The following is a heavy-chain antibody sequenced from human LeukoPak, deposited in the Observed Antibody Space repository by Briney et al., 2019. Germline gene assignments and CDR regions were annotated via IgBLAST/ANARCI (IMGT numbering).Heavy chain of an antibody. CDR1: GYTFTSYG. J-gene: IGHJ4*02. CDR3: ARIPGDPYYYDSSGYNDY. Sequence: ASVTVSCKASGYTFTSYGISWVRQAPGQGLEWMGWISAYNGNTNYAQKLQGRVTMTTDTSTSTAYMELRSLRSDDTAVYYCARIPGDPYYYDSSGYNDYWGQGTLVTVSS. V-gene: IGHV1-18*01. D-gene: IGHD3-22*01. CDR2: ISAYNGNT.